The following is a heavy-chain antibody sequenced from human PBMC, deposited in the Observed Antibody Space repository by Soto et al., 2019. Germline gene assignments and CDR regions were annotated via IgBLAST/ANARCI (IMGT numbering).Heavy chain of an antibody. D-gene: IGHD6-6*01. J-gene: IGHJ3*02. CDR2: IIPIFGTA. CDR1: GGTFSSYA. Sequence: ASVKVSCKASGGTFSSYAISWVRQAPGQGLEWMGGIIPIFGTANYAQKFQGRVTITADESTSTAYMELSSLRSEDTAVYYCARDIAARHAFDIWGQGTMVTVSS. CDR3: ARDIAARHAFDI. V-gene: IGHV1-69*13.